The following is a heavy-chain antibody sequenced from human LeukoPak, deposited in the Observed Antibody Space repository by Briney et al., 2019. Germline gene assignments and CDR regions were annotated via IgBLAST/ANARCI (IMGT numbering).Heavy chain of an antibody. V-gene: IGHV1-18*01. CDR2: ISAYNGNT. J-gene: IGHJ4*02. CDR3: ARDYCSSTSCLFDY. D-gene: IGHD2-2*01. Sequence: GASVKVSCKASGYTFTSYGISWVRQAPGQGLEWMGWISAYNGNTNYAQKLQGRVTMTTETSTSTAYMELRSLRSDDTAVYYCARDYCSSTSCLFDYWGQGTLVTVSS. CDR1: GYTFTSYG.